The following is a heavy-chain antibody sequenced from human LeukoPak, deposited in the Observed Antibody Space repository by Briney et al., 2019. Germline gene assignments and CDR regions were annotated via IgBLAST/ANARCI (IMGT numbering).Heavy chain of an antibody. D-gene: IGHD6-13*01. J-gene: IGHJ4*02. V-gene: IGHV3-21*01. CDR1: GFTFSNAW. CDR3: ARDRGGSSWYQFDY. Sequence: GGSLRLSCAASGFTFSNAWMNWVRQAPGKGLEWVSSISSSSSYIYYADSVKGRFTISRDNAKNSLYLQMNSLRAEDTAVYYCARDRGGSSWYQFDYWGQGTLVTVSS. CDR2: ISSSSSYI.